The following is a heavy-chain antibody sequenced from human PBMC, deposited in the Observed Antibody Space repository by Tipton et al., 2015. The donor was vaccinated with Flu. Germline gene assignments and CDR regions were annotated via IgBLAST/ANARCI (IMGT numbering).Heavy chain of an antibody. Sequence: TLSLTCSVSGDSLGSNYFWGWIRQPPGKGLEWIGNVYYSGSTSYDPSFKSRVTILVDTSKNQFSLKLSSVTAADTAVYYCARDNLLQSGGIRPYYYYAMDVWGQGTTVIVSS. D-gene: IGHD3-16*02. CDR2: VYYSGST. J-gene: IGHJ6*02. CDR3: ARDNLLQSGGIRPYYYYAMDV. CDR1: GDSLGSNYF. V-gene: IGHV4-61*01.